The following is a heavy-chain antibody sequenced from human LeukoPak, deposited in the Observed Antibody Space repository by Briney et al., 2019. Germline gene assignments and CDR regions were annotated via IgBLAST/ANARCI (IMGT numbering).Heavy chain of an antibody. D-gene: IGHD3-22*01. V-gene: IGHV1-69*13. Sequence: SVRVSCKASGGTFSSYAISWVRQAPGQGLEWMGGIIPIIGTANYAQKFQGRVTITADESTSTAYMELSSLRSEDTAVYYCAGSSGYYLLNWFDPWGQGTLVTVSS. CDR3: AGSSGYYLLNWFDP. J-gene: IGHJ5*02. CDR2: IIPIIGTA. CDR1: GGTFSSYA.